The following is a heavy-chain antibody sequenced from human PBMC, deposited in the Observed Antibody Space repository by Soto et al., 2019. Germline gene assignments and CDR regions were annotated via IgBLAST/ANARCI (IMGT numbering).Heavy chain of an antibody. CDR1: GGSISRGDYS. V-gene: IGHV4-30-2*03. D-gene: IGHD3-16*01. J-gene: IGHJ4*02. CDR3: ARHGLTAYMAYYFDF. CDR2: IYHSGST. Sequence: SETLSLTCAVSGGSISRGDYSWSWIRQAPGKGLEWIGYIYHSGSTYYNPSLKSRVTVSVDTSKNQFSLNLTSVTAADTAVYYCARHGLTAYMAYYFDFWGQGTQVTVSS.